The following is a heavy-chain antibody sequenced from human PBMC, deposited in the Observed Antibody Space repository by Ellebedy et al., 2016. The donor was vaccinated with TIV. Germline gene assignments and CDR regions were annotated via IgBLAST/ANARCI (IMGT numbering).Heavy chain of an antibody. CDR2: INHSGST. CDR1: GGSFSGYY. CDR3: ARGLWGLKYFDY. V-gene: IGHV4-34*01. Sequence: SETLSLXXAVYGGSFSGYYWSWIRQSPGKGLEWIGEINHSGSTNYNPSLKSRVTISVDTSKNQFSLKLSSVTAADTAVYYCARGLWGLKYFDYWGQGTLVTVSS. D-gene: IGHD7-27*01. J-gene: IGHJ4*02.